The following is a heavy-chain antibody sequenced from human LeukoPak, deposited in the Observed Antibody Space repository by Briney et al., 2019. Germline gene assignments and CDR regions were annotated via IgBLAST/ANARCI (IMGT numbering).Heavy chain of an antibody. CDR3: AREEYYTFGWYFDL. Sequence: ASVKVSYKASGYTFTSYGISWVRQAPGQGLEWMGWISAYNGNTNYAQKLQGRVTMTTDTSTSTAYMELRSLRSDDTAVYYCAREEYYTFGWYFDLWGRGTLVTVSS. CDR2: ISAYNGNT. CDR1: GYTFTSYG. D-gene: IGHD2-2*02. V-gene: IGHV1-18*01. J-gene: IGHJ2*01.